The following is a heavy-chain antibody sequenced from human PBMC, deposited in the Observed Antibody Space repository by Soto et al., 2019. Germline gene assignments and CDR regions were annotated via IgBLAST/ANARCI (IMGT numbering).Heavy chain of an antibody. J-gene: IGHJ4*02. D-gene: IGHD4-17*01. V-gene: IGHV3-23*01. CDR3: AKVVRHSTTTTKHDEY. CDR2: ISRSGDYT. CDR1: GFSFSSYA. Sequence: EVQLLESGGDLVQPGGSLRLSCAASGFSFSSYAMTWVRQAPGKGLQWVSGISRSGDYTYYAESVEGRFTISRDDSKNTLYLEVKSLRAEDTAVYYCAKVVRHSTTTTKHDEYWGQGTLVTVSS.